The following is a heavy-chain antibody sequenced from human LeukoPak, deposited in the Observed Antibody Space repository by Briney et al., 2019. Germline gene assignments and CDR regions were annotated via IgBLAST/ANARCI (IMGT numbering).Heavy chain of an antibody. D-gene: IGHD2-2*03. Sequence: SETLSLTCTVSGGSISSYYWSWIRQPPGKGLEWIGYIYYSGSTNYNPSLKSRVTISVDTSKNQFSLKLSSVTAADTAVYYCARGMDWYYMDVWGKGTTVTVSS. CDR2: IYYSGST. CDR1: GGSISSYY. V-gene: IGHV4-59*12. J-gene: IGHJ6*03. CDR3: ARGMDWYYMDV.